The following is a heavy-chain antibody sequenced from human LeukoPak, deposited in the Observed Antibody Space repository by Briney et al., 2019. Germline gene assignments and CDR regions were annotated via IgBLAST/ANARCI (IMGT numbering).Heavy chain of an antibody. D-gene: IGHD6-19*01. CDR2: IGGDSST. Sequence: GGSLRLSCEASGFTFSSYALSWVRQAPGKGLEWVAAIGGDSSTYYTGSVRGRFTISRDNSKNTVYRQMSSLRVEDTAVYYGAKKGSYSSGWYGGHYFDSWGQGTLVTVSS. J-gene: IGHJ4*01. CDR3: AKKGSYSSGWYGGHYFDS. CDR1: GFTFSSYA. V-gene: IGHV3-23*01.